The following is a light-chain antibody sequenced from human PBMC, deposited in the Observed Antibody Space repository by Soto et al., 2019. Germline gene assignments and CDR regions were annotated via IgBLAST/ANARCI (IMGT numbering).Light chain of an antibody. J-gene: IGKJ2*01. Sequence: IQVTQSPSSVSASVGDRVTITCRASQDISTWLAWYQQKPGKAPKLLIYTASSLQSGVPSRFSGSGSGTDFSLTISSLQPEDFATYYCQQANSFPRTFGQGTKLEIK. CDR1: QDISTW. CDR3: QQANSFPRT. V-gene: IGKV1-12*01. CDR2: TAS.